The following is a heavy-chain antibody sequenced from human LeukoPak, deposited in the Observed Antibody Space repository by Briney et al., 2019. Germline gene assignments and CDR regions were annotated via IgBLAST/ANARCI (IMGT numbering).Heavy chain of an antibody. V-gene: IGHV3-64D*06. CDR2: ISADGDST. D-gene: IGHD3-3*01. Sequence: SGGSLRLSCSASGFTFSTYPMHWVRQAPGRGLEYVSSISADGDSTYYADSVKGRFTISRDNSKNTLYLQTSSLRAEDTAVYYCVKRTSDYYYYDYWGRGTVVTVSS. CDR3: VKRTSDYYYYDY. J-gene: IGHJ4*02. CDR1: GFTFSTYP.